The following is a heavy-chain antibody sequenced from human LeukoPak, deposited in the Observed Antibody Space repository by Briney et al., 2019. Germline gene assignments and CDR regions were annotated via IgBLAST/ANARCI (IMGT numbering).Heavy chain of an antibody. CDR3: ARDGRGLWFGELYDWFYP. CDR2: INPNSGGT. J-gene: IGHJ5*02. D-gene: IGHD3-10*01. CDR1: GYTFTGYY. V-gene: IGHV1-2*02. Sequence: GASVKVSCKASGYTFTGYYMHWVRQAPGQGLEWMGWINPNSGGTNYAQKFQGRVTMTRDTSISTAYMELSRPRSDDTAVYYCARDGRGLWFGELYDWFYPWGQGTLVTVSS.